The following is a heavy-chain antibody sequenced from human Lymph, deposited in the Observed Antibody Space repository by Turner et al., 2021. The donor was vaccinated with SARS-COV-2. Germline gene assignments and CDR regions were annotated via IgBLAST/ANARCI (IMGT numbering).Heavy chain of an antibody. J-gene: IGHJ6*02. Sequence: QVQLVESGGGVVQPGRYLRLSCAASGFTFSSYAMHWVRQAPGKGLELVSVISYDGSNKYYADSVKGRFTISRDNSKNTLYLQMNSLRAEDTAVYYCARDTGGQVDVWGQGTTVTVSS. CDR3: ARDTGGQVDV. CDR1: GFTFSSYA. V-gene: IGHV3-30-3*01. CDR2: ISYDGSNK. D-gene: IGHD2-8*02.